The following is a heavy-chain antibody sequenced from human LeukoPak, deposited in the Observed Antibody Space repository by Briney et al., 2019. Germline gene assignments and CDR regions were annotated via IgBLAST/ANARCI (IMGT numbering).Heavy chain of an antibody. Sequence: GGSLRLSCAAYGFTFSRYSMNWVRQAQGKGVEWGSYINLNNSTIYYADSVKGRFSISRDNAKNSLHLKMNRLRAEDTAVYYCARGQSIAADFDYWGQGTLVTVSS. V-gene: IGHV3-48*01. CDR1: GFTFSRYS. CDR2: INLNNSTI. J-gene: IGHJ4*02. CDR3: ARGQSIAADFDY. D-gene: IGHD6-6*01.